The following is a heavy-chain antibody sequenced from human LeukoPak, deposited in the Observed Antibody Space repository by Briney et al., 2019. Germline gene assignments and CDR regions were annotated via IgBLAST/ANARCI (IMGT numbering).Heavy chain of an antibody. D-gene: IGHD1-26*01. CDR1: GFTFSSYG. CDR3: AKATQWGSYSGNLNWFDP. CDR2: ISYDGSNK. J-gene: IGHJ5*02. Sequence: GGSLRLSCAASGFTFSSYGMHWVRQAPGKGLEWVAVISYDGSNKYYADSVKGRFTISRDNSKNTLYLQTNSLRAEDTAVYYCAKATQWGSYSGNLNWFDPWGQGTLVTVSS. V-gene: IGHV3-30*18.